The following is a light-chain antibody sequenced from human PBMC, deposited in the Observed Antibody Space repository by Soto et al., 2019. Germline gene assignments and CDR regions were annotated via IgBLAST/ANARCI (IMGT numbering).Light chain of an antibody. CDR1: SSDIGPYDY. CDR2: EVS. CDR3: TTFAPGRIYV. V-gene: IGLV2-14*01. J-gene: IGLJ1*01. Sequence: QSALTQPASVSGSPGQSITISCSGASSDIGPYDYVSWYQHHPGRAPKLLIYEVSNRPSGVSYRFSGSKSGNTASLTISGPQAEDEGDYSCTTFAPGRIYVFGSGTK.